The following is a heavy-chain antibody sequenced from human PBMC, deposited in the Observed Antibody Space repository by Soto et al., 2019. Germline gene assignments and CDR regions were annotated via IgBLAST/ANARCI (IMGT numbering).Heavy chain of an antibody. CDR3: ALLKRMVAGDY. CDR2: IYNTGTT. CDR1: GASVSSGTYY. Sequence: QVQLQESGPGLVKPSETLSLTCTVSGASVSSGTYYWSWIRQPPGKGLEWIGYIYNTGTTTYNPSLESRVTVSADTSKTQFSLRLSSVTAADTAVYYCALLKRMVAGDYWGQGALVTVSS. J-gene: IGHJ4*02. V-gene: IGHV4-61*01. D-gene: IGHD2-8*01.